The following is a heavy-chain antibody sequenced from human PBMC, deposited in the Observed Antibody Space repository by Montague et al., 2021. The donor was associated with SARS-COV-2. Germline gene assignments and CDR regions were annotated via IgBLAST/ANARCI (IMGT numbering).Heavy chain of an antibody. J-gene: IGHJ3*02. CDR3: ARLRHELPDAAFDI. CDR2: IYYSGST. V-gene: IGHV4-59*08. CDR1: GGSISSYY. D-gene: IGHD2-15*01. Sequence: SETLSLTCTVSGGSISSYYWSWIRQPPGKGLEWIGYIYYSGSTNYKPSLKSRVTISVDTSKNQFSLKLSSVTAADTAVYYCARLRHELPDAAFDIWGQGTLVTVSS.